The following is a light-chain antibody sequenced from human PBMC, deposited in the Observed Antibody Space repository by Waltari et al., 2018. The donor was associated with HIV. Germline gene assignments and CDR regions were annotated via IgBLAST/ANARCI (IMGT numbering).Light chain of an antibody. Sequence: AVTQPASVSGLPGQSTTLSCTGAASAFGLYNYVSWYQQHSGKPPRLILYDVDSRASGVSDRFSGSMSGNTASLTISGLRAEDEGHYYCASFTDDNTVIFGGGTEVTVL. V-gene: IGLV2-14*03. CDR3: ASFTDDNTVI. CDR2: DVD. CDR1: ASAFGLYNY. J-gene: IGLJ2*01.